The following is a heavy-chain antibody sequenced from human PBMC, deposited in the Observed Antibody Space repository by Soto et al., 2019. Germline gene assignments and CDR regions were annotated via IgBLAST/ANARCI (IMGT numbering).Heavy chain of an antibody. CDR3: TRVGGYYGDYPNFDY. CDR1: GSSISPFY. J-gene: IGHJ4*02. Sequence: ASETLSLTCTVSGSSISPFYWSWIRQPPGKGLEWIGYIYYTGSTKYNPSLKSRATLSLGTSRNQLSLKLSSVTAADTAVYFCTRVGGYYGDYPNFDYWGPGTLVTVSS. CDR2: IYYTGST. V-gene: IGHV4-59*01. D-gene: IGHD4-17*01.